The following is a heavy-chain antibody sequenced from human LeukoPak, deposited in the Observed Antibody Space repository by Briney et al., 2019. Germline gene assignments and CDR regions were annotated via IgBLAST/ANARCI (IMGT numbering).Heavy chain of an antibody. J-gene: IGHJ4*02. CDR1: GYTFTSYY. CDR3: ARDRRGANSGSYVY. D-gene: IGHD3-10*01. Sequence: ASVKVSCKASGYTFTSYYMQWVRQAPGQRLEWMGWINAGNGNTKYSQKFQGRVTITRDTSASTAYMELSSLRSEDTAVYYCARDRRGANSGSYVYWGQGTLVTVSS. CDR2: INAGNGNT. V-gene: IGHV1-3*01.